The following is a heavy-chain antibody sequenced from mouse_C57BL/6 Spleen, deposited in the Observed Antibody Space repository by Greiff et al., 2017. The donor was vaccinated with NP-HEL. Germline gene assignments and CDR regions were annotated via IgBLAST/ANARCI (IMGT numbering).Heavy chain of an antibody. D-gene: IGHD6-1*01. Sequence: QVQLQQSGAELVKPGASVKISCKASGYAFSSYWMNWVKQRPGKGLEWIGQIYPGDGDTNYNGKFKGKATLTADKSSSTAYMQLSSLTSEDSAVYFCARGGPTLYYFDYWGQGTTLTVSS. CDR1: GYAFSSYW. CDR3: ARGGPTLYYFDY. CDR2: IYPGDGDT. J-gene: IGHJ2*01. V-gene: IGHV1-80*01.